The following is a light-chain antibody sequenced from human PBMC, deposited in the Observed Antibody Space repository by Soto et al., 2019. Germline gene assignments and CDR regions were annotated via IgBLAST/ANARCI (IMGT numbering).Light chain of an antibody. J-gene: IGLJ2*01. CDR3: QPYDTTRSEV. Sequence: QSVLTQPPSVSGAPGQRVTISCTGSSSNIGAGYDVHWYQQLPGTAPKLLIYGNSNRPSGVPDRFSGSKSGTSASLAITGLQAENGADYNCQPYDTTRSEVFGGGTKLPAL. CDR1: SSNIGAGYD. CDR2: GNS. V-gene: IGLV1-40*01.